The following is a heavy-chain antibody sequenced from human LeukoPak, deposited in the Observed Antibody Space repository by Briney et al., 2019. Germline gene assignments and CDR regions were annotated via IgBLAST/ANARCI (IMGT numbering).Heavy chain of an antibody. V-gene: IGHV3-53*01. D-gene: IGHD4-11*01. Sequence: GGSLRLSCAASGFTVSSNYMSWVRQAPGKGLEWVSVIYSGGSTYYADSVKGRFTISRDNSKNTLYLQMNSLRAEDTAVYYCARAYSNRYYYYMDVWGKGTTVTVSS. CDR3: ARAYSNRYYYYMDV. J-gene: IGHJ6*03. CDR2: IYSGGST. CDR1: GFTVSSNY.